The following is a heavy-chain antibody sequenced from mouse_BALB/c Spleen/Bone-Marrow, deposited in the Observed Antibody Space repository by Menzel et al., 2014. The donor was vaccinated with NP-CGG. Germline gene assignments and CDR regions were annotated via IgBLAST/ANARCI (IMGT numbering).Heavy chain of an antibody. Sequence: LQGSGPELVKPGASVRISCKASGYTSTNYYIHWVKQMPGQGLEWIGWIYPGNVNSKYNEKFKGKATLTADKSSSTAYMQLSSLTSEDSAVYFCAREADWNFDYWGQGTPLTVSS. CDR3: AREADWNFDY. D-gene: IGHD2-13*01. V-gene: IGHV1S56*01. J-gene: IGHJ2*01. CDR2: IYPGNVNS. CDR1: GYTSTNYY.